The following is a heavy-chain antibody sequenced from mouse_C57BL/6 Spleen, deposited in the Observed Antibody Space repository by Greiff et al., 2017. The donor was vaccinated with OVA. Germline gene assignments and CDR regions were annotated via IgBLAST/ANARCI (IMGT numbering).Heavy chain of an antibody. D-gene: IGHD1-1*01. V-gene: IGHV1-81*01. Sequence: VQLQQSGAELARPGASVKLSCKASGYTFTSYGISWVKQRTGQGLEWIGEIYPRSGNTYYNEKFKGKATLTADKSSSTAYMELRSLTSEDSAVYFCERFPDYGSSYFYAMDYWGQGTSVTVSS. CDR3: ERFPDYGSSYFYAMDY. CDR1: GYTFTSYG. CDR2: IYPRSGNT. J-gene: IGHJ4*01.